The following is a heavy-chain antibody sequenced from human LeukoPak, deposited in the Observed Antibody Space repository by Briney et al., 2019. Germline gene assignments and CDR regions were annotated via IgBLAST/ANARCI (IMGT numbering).Heavy chain of an antibody. J-gene: IGHJ4*02. V-gene: IGHV4-59*08. Sequence: SQTLSLTCSVAGGSISIDYWSWIRQPPGKGLEWIGYIYHSGNTNYNPSLKSRVTISVDKSKNQFSLKLSSVTAADTAVYYCARREGYCSGGSCYHYFDYWGQGTLVTVSS. CDR3: ARREGYCSGGSCYHYFDY. CDR2: IYHSGNT. CDR1: GGSISIDY. D-gene: IGHD2-15*01.